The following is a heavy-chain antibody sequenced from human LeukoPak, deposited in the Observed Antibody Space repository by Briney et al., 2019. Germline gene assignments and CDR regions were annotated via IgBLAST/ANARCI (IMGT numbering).Heavy chain of an antibody. CDR2: IYPGDSDT. J-gene: IGHJ4*02. Sequence: GEPLKISCKGSGYSFTTYWIGWVRQMPGKGLEWMGIIYPGDSDTRYSPSFQGQVTISADKSISTAYLQWGSLKASDTAMYYCARHLATAGSDYWGQGTLVTVSS. V-gene: IGHV5-51*01. CDR1: GYSFTTYW. D-gene: IGHD6-13*01. CDR3: ARHLATAGSDY.